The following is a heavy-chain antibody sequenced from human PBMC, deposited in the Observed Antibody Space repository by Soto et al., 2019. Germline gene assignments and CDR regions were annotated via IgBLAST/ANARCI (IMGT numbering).Heavy chain of an antibody. Sequence: GASVKVSCKASGGTFSSYAISWVRQAPGQGLEWMGGIIPIFGTANYAQKFQGRVTTTADESTSTAYMELSSLRSEDTAVYYCARGHYYSSSSPDWFDPWGQGTLVTVSS. CDR2: IIPIFGTA. V-gene: IGHV1-69*13. CDR1: GGTFSSYA. D-gene: IGHD6-6*01. J-gene: IGHJ5*02. CDR3: ARGHYYSSSSPDWFDP.